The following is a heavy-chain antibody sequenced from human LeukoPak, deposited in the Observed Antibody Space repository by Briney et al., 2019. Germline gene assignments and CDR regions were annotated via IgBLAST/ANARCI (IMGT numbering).Heavy chain of an antibody. Sequence: PGGSLRLSCAASGFTFSSYEMNWVRQAPGKGLEWVSYISSSGSTIYYADSVKGRFTISRDNAKNTLYLQMNSLRAEDTAVYYCVREPYCSGGSCYTSGFDCWGQGTLVTVSS. D-gene: IGHD2-15*01. J-gene: IGHJ4*02. V-gene: IGHV3-48*03. CDR2: ISSSGSTI. CDR3: VREPYCSGGSCYTSGFDC. CDR1: GFTFSSYE.